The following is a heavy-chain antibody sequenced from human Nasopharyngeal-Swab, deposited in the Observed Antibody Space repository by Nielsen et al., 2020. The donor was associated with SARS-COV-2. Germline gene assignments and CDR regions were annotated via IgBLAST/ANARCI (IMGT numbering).Heavy chain of an antibody. CDR1: GGTFSSYA. CDR2: IIPILGIA. V-gene: IGHV1-69*04. Sequence: SVKVSCKASGGTFSSYAISWVRQAPGQGLEWMGRIIPILGIANYAQKFQGRVTITADKSTSTAYMELRSLRSDDTAVYYCARDHPTYPSYWGQGTLVTVSS. D-gene: IGHD2-2*01. CDR3: ARDHPTYPSY. J-gene: IGHJ4*02.